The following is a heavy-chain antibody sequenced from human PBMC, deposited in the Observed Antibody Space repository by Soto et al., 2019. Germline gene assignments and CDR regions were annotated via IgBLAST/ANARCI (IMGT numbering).Heavy chain of an antibody. J-gene: IGHJ4*02. CDR1: GYTFTSYG. V-gene: IGHV1-18*04. CDR2: ISAYNGNT. CDR3: ARDLMEMATLRYFDY. D-gene: IGHD2-8*01. Sequence: ASVKVSCKASGYTFTSYGISWVRQAPGQGLEWMGWISAYNGNTNYAQKLQGRVTMTTDTSTSTAYMDLRSLRSDDTAVYYCARDLMEMATLRYFDYWGQGTLVTVSS.